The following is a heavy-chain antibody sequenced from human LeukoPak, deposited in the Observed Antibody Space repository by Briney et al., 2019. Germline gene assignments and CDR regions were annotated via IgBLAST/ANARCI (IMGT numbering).Heavy chain of an antibody. J-gene: IGHJ4*02. V-gene: IGHV4-34*01. Sequence: PSETLSLTCAVYGGSFSGYYWSWIRQPPGKGLEWIGEINHSGSTNYNPSLKSRVTISVDTSKNQFSLKLSSVTAADTAVYYCASRRIGGVPFDYWGQGTLVTVSS. CDR2: INHSGST. CDR1: GGSFSGYY. CDR3: ASRRIGGVPFDY. D-gene: IGHD3-10*01.